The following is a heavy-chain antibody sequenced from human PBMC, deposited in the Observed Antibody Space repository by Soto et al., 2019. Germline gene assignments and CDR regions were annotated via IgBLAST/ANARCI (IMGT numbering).Heavy chain of an antibody. V-gene: IGHV4-30-4*01. J-gene: IGHJ4*02. Sequence: QVQLQESGPGLVKPSQTLSLTCTVSGGSISRDDYYWTWVRQPPGKGLEWIGYIYYTGKTSYNPSLKIRLTMSRDTSKNQFSLKLSSVRVTDTAVYYCAGDRSNSPYYFVYWGQGTLVTVSS. CDR3: AGDRSNSPYYFVY. D-gene: IGHD1-26*01. CDR1: GGSISRDDYY. CDR2: IYYTGKT.